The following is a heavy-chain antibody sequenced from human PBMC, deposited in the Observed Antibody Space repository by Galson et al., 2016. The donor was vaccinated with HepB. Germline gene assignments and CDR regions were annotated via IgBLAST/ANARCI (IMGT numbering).Heavy chain of an antibody. CDR2: ISFDGTNK. D-gene: IGHD3-9*01. CDR3: ARDFDPPMADYYYFGMDV. V-gene: IGHV3-30*09. Sequence: SLRLSCAASGFTFSNYAVHWVRQAPGKGLEWVAVISFDGTNKYYGDSVKGRFAISRDNSKNTLYLQMNSLRAEDTAVYYCARDFDPPMADYYYFGMDVWGQGTTVTVSS. CDR1: GFTFSNYA. J-gene: IGHJ6*02.